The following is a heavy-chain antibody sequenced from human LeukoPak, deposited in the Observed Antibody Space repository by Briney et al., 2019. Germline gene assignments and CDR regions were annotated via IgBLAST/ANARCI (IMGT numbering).Heavy chain of an antibody. Sequence: GGSLRLSCAASGFTFSNSGMHWVRQAPGKGLEWVAVIAYDESSKFYADSVKGRFTISRDNSQNSLYLQMNSLRADDTAVYYCAKGGSGWSNWFDPWGQGTLVTVSS. D-gene: IGHD6-19*01. CDR3: AKGGSGWSNWFDP. CDR2: IAYDESSK. V-gene: IGHV3-30*18. CDR1: GFTFSNSG. J-gene: IGHJ5*02.